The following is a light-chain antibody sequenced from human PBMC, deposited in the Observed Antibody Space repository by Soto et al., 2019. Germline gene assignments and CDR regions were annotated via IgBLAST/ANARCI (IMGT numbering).Light chain of an antibody. J-gene: IGLJ1*01. CDR3: QSYDRSLSGYV. Sequence: QSVLTQPPSVSGAPGQRVTISCTGSSSNIGAGFDVHWYHQIAGTAPKLLIYGNSNRPSGVPDRFSGSKSGTSASLAINGLRAEDEAHYYCQSYDRSLSGYVFGTGTKLTVL. CDR2: GNS. V-gene: IGLV1-40*01. CDR1: SSNIGAGFD.